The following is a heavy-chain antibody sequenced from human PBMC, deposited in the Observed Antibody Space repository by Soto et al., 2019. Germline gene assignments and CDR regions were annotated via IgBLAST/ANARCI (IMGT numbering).Heavy chain of an antibody. Sequence: EVQPVESGGGLVQPGRSLRLSCAASGFKFEDYAMFWVRQPPGKGLEWVSGISWNSGNIVYADSVKGRFTISRDNAKNSLYLQMNSLRPEDTALYYCVKDTYDTSGYWGYFDYWGQGTQVTVSS. D-gene: IGHD3-22*01. V-gene: IGHV3-9*01. J-gene: IGHJ4*02. CDR1: GFKFEDYA. CDR3: VKDTYDTSGYWGYFDY. CDR2: ISWNSGNI.